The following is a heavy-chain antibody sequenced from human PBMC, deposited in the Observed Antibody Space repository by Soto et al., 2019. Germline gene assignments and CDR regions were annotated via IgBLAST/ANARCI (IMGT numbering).Heavy chain of an antibody. V-gene: IGHV4-34*01. CDR1: GGSFSGYY. Sequence: NPSETLSLTCAVYGGSFSGYYWSWIRQPPGKGLEWIGEINHSGSTNYNPSLKSRVTISVDTSKNQFSLKLSSVTAADTAVYYCARGRNGYSSSWYGRNWFDPWGQGTLVTVSS. D-gene: IGHD6-13*01. CDR2: INHSGST. CDR3: ARGRNGYSSSWYGRNWFDP. J-gene: IGHJ5*02.